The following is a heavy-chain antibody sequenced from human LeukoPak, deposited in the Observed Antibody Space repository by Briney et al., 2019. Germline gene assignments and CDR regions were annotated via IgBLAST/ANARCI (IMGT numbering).Heavy chain of an antibody. CDR2: INPNSGGT. Sequence: ASVKVSCKASGYTFTSYDINWVRQATGQGLEWMGWINPNSGGTNYAQKFQGRVTMTRDTSISTAYMELSRLRSDDTAVYYCASIQGPLSEYNWFDPWGQGTLVTVSS. CDR3: ASIQGPLSEYNWFDP. CDR1: GYTFTSYD. J-gene: IGHJ5*02. V-gene: IGHV1-2*02.